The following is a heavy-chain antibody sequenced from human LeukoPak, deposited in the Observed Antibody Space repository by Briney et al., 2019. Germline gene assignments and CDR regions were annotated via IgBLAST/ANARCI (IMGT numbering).Heavy chain of an antibody. D-gene: IGHD3-10*01. CDR3: ARGLISQYYYGSGSYAVRDDYYYYMDV. J-gene: IGHJ6*03. CDR2: ISSSSTDI. Sequence: GGSLRLSCAASGFTFSSYSMNWVRQAPGKGLEWVSSISSSSTDIYYADSVKGRFTISRDNAKNSLYLQMNSLRAEDTAVYYCARGLISQYYYGSGSYAVRDDYYYYMDVWGKGTTVTISS. CDR1: GFTFSSYS. V-gene: IGHV3-21*01.